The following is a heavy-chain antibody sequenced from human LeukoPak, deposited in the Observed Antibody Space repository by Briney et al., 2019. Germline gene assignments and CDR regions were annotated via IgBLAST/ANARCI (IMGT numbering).Heavy chain of an antibody. D-gene: IGHD2-8*01. CDR3: ARTIGLMVYAGMLDWFDP. V-gene: IGHV4-38-2*01. Sequence: PSETLSLTCAVSGYSISSGYYWGWIRQPPGKGLEWIGSIYHSGSTYYNPSLKSRVTMSVDTSKNQFSLKLSSVTAADTAVYYCARTIGLMVYAGMLDWFDPWGQGTLVTASS. CDR1: GYSISSGYY. CDR2: IYHSGST. J-gene: IGHJ5*02.